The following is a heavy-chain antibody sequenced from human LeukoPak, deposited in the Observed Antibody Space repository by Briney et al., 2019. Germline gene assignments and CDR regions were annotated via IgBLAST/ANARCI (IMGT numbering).Heavy chain of an antibody. CDR2: ITGNGANT. CDR3: ARDRSGSYPNWFDP. D-gene: IGHD3-10*01. CDR1: GFTFSSYG. Sequence: GGSLRLSCAASGFTFSSYGMSWVRQAPGKGLEWVSAITGNGANTFYADSVKGRFTISRDNSKNTMYLQMNSLRAEDTALYYCARDRSGSYPNWFDPWGQGTLVTVSS. J-gene: IGHJ5*02. V-gene: IGHV3-23*01.